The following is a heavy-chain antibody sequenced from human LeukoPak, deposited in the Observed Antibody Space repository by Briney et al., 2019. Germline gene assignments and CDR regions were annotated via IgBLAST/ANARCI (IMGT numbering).Heavy chain of an antibody. CDR3: ARVFYDGYSSSWYRYFDY. CDR1: GFTFSSYW. Sequence: GGSLRLSCAASGFTFSSYWMSWVRQAPGKGLEWVANIKQDGSEKYYVDSVKGRFTISRDNAKNSLYLQMNSLRAEDTAVYYCARVFYDGYSSSWYRYFDYWGQGTLVTVSP. CDR2: IKQDGSEK. V-gene: IGHV3-7*01. J-gene: IGHJ4*02. D-gene: IGHD6-13*01.